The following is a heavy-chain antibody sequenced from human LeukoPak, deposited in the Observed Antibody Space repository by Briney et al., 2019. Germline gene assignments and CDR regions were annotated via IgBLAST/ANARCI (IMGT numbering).Heavy chain of an antibody. Sequence: HPGGSLRLSCAASGFTFSTYWMNWFRQTPGKGLEWVAKIKADGGEKDHVASVKGRFTISRDNAKNSLYLQMNSLRAEDTAVYHCAELGITMIGGVWGKGTTVTISS. V-gene: IGHV3-7*01. J-gene: IGHJ6*04. CDR3: AELGITMIGGV. CDR1: GFTFSTYW. CDR2: IKADGGEK. D-gene: IGHD3-10*02.